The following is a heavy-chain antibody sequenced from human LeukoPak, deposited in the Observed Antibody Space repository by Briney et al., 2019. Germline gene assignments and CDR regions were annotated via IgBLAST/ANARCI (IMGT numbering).Heavy chain of an antibody. D-gene: IGHD2-2*01. Sequence: SETLSLTCAVYGGPFSGYYWSWIRQPPGKGLEWIGEINHSGSTNYNPSLKSRVTISVDTSKNQFSLKLSSVTAADTAVYYCARQIVVVPAAIKWFDPWGQGTLVTVSS. CDR1: GGPFSGYY. CDR2: INHSGST. CDR3: ARQIVVVPAAIKWFDP. J-gene: IGHJ5*02. V-gene: IGHV4-34*01.